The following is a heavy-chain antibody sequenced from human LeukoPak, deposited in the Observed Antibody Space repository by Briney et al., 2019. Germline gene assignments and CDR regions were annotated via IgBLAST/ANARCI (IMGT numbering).Heavy chain of an antibody. CDR3: AREFNWYFDL. Sequence: GGSLRLSCAASGFTFSNYSMNWVRQAPGKGLEWVSSITSRSTYIYYADSVRGRSTISRDNAKNSLYLQMNSLRAEDTAVYYCAREFNWYFDLWGRGTLVTVSS. CDR2: ITSRSTYI. V-gene: IGHV3-21*01. CDR1: GFTFSNYS. J-gene: IGHJ2*01.